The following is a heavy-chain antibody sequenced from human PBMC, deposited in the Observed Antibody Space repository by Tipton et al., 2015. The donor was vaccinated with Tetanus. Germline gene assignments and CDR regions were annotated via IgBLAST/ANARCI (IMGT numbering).Heavy chain of an antibody. CDR2: IKEDGSEM. CDR1: GFTFRSYW. Sequence: SLRLSCVASGFTFRSYWMSWVRQAPGKGLEWVANIKEDGSEMYYADSVKGRFTISRDNARNSLSVHMNSLTAEDTAVYYCARDSTYLFDYWGQGTLVTVSS. D-gene: IGHD2-2*01. J-gene: IGHJ4*02. V-gene: IGHV3-7*01. CDR3: ARDSTYLFDY.